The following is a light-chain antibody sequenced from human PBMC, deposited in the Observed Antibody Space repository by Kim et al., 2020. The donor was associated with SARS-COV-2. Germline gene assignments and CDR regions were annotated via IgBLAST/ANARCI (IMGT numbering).Light chain of an antibody. CDR3: GSWDNSLSSVV. CDR2: DND. CDR1: SSKIGTNY. Sequence: QSVLTQPPSVSAAPGQKVTIPCSGSSSKIGTNYVSWYQQLPGTAPKLLIYDNDKRPSGIPDRFAGSKSGASATLVITGLQTGDEADYYCGSWDNSLSSVVFGGGTKVTVL. V-gene: IGLV1-51*01. J-gene: IGLJ2*01.